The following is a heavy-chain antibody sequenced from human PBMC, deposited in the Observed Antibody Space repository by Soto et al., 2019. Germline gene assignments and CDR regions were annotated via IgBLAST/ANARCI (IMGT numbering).Heavy chain of an antibody. Sequence: QVQLQESGPGLVKPSETLSLTCTVSGGSISSYYWSWIRQPPGKGLEWIGYIYYSGSTNYNPSLKSRVTISVDTSKNQFSLKLSSVTAADTAVYYCARDYRLDYWGQGTLVTVSS. CDR2: IYYSGST. V-gene: IGHV4-59*01. CDR3: ARDYRLDY. J-gene: IGHJ4*02. CDR1: GGSISSYY.